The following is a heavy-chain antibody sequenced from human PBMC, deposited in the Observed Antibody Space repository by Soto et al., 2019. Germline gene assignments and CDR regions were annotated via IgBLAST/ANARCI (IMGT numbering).Heavy chain of an antibody. CDR2: ITGTGGNT. J-gene: IGHJ6*02. CDR1: GFPLSTYG. V-gene: IGHV3-23*01. Sequence: GGSLRLSCAASGFPLSTYGMTWVRQAPGKGLEWVSAITGTGGNTYYVDSVKGRFTSSRDNSKNMLYLQMNSLRVEDTAVYYCARIRGYWYGLDVWAKGPRSPSP. CDR3: ARIRGYWYGLDV.